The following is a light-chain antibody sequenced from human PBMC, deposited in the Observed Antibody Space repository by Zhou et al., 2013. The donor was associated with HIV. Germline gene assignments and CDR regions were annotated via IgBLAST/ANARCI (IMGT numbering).Light chain of an antibody. Sequence: VIWMTQSPSSLSAYTGDRVTISCRMSQGISNYLAWYQQKPGKAPELLIYAASTLQSGVPSRFSGSGSGTDFTLTISRLQSEDFATYYCQQSYRTPPITFGQGTRLEIK. J-gene: IGKJ5*01. CDR3: QQSYRTPPIT. V-gene: IGKV1D-8*01. CDR2: AAS. CDR1: QGISNY.